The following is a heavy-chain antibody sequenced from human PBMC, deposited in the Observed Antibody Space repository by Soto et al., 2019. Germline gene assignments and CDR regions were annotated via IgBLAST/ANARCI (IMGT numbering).Heavy chain of an antibody. J-gene: IGHJ5*02. V-gene: IGHV1-18*01. Sequence: QVQLVQSGAEVKKPGASVKVSCKASGYTFTSYGISWVRQAPGQGLEWMGWISAYNGNTNYAQKLQGRVTMTTDTSTSKAYMELRSLRSDDTALYYCARGGLDCSGGSCYSFRYWFDPWGQGTLVTVSS. CDR1: GYTFTSYG. CDR2: ISAYNGNT. CDR3: ARGGLDCSGGSCYSFRYWFDP. D-gene: IGHD2-15*01.